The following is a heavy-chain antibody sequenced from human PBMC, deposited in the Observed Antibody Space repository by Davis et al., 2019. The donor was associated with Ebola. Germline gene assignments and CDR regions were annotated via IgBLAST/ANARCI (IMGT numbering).Heavy chain of an antibody. V-gene: IGHV3-7*01. J-gene: IGHJ3*02. CDR3: ARDRPKTIFGVVIIERDAFDI. CDR2: IKQDGSEK. Sequence: PGGSLRFSCAASGFTSTSYRMSRVRQDPGKGLEWVANIKQDGSEKYYVDSVKGRFTISRDNAKNSLYLQMNSLRAEDTAVYYCARDRPKTIFGVVIIERDAFDIWGQGTMVTVSS. CDR1: GFTSTSYR. D-gene: IGHD3-3*01.